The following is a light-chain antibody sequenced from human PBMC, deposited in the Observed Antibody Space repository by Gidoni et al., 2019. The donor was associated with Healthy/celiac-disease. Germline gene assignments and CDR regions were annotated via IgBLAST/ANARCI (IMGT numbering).Light chain of an antibody. Sequence: EIVMTQSPATLSVSPGERATLSCRASQSVSSNLAWYQQKPGQAPRLLIYGASTRATGIPARLSGSGSGTEFTLNISSLQSEDFAVYYCQQYNNWPRGTFGPGTKVDIK. CDR2: GAS. V-gene: IGKV3-15*01. CDR1: QSVSSN. J-gene: IGKJ3*01. CDR3: QQYNNWPRGT.